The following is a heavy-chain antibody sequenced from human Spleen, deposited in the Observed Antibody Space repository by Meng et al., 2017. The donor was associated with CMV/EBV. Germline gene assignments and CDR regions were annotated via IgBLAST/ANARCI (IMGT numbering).Heavy chain of an antibody. CDR3: ARLSVPSGYSTGWWRF. D-gene: IGHD6-19*01. Sequence: SETLSLTCAVYGGSFSGYYWSWIRQTPGKGLEWIGEINHSGSTNYNPSLKSRVTISVDTSKNQFSLKLSSVTAADTAVYYCARLSVPSGYSTGWWRFWGPGALVTVSS. CDR1: GGSFSGYY. V-gene: IGHV4-34*01. CDR2: INHSGST. J-gene: IGHJ4*02.